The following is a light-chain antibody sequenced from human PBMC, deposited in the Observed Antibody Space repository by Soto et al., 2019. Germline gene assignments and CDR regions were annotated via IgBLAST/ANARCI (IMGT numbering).Light chain of an antibody. CDR1: SSDVGGYNY. CDR3: SSYGGSNNVV. Sequence: QSALTQPPSASGSPGQSVTISCTGTSSDVGGYNYVSWYQQHPGKAPKLMIYEVSNRPSGVPDRFSGSKSGNTASLTVSGLQAEDEADYYCSSYGGSNNVVFDGGTKVTVL. J-gene: IGLJ2*01. CDR2: EVS. V-gene: IGLV2-8*01.